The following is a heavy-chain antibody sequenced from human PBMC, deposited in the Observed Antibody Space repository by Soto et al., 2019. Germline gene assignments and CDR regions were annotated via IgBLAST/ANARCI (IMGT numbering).Heavy chain of an antibody. Sequence: GGSLRLSCAASGFTFSRYSMNWVRQAPGKGLEWVSSISVGSGHIYYADSVEGRFTISRDNAKNSLYLQMNSLRAEDTAVYYCARTHRTLAPWRQGTLVTVSS. CDR2: ISVGSGHI. CDR1: GFTFSRYS. J-gene: IGHJ5*02. CDR3: ARTHRTLAP. V-gene: IGHV3-21*06.